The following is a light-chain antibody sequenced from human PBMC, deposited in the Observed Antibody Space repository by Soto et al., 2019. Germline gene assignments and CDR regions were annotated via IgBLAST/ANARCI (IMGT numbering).Light chain of an antibody. CDR2: GAS. Sequence: EIVLTQSPGTLSLSPGERATLSCRASQSVSSSYLAWHQQKPGQDPRLLIYGASSRATGIPDRFSRSGSGTDFTLTISRLEPEDFPVYYCHQYGSSPYTFGHGTKLQIK. J-gene: IGKJ2*01. CDR3: HQYGSSPYT. CDR1: QSVSSSY. V-gene: IGKV3-20*01.